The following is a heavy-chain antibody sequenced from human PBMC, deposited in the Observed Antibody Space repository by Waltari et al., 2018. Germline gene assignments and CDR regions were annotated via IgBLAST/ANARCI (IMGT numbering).Heavy chain of an antibody. CDR3: ASSPIAAAGPYYFDY. CDR1: VGTLSSYA. J-gene: IGHJ4*02. D-gene: IGHD6-13*01. V-gene: IGHV1-69*08. CDR2: IIPIFGTA. Sequence: QVQLVQSGAEVKKHGSSVKVTCKASVGTLSSYAINWVRQAPGKGIEWMGRIIPIFGTANYAQKFQGRVTITADKSTSTAYMELSSLRSEDTAVYYCASSPIAAAGPYYFDYWGQGTLVTVSS.